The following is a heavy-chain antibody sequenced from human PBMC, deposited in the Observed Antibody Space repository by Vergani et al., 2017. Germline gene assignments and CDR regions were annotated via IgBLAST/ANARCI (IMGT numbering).Heavy chain of an antibody. V-gene: IGHV5-51*01. CDR1: GYSFTSYW. CDR3: ARHRPITIFGVIKRGYYYYMDV. J-gene: IGHJ6*03. Sequence: EVQLVQSGAEVKKPGESLKISCKGSGYSFTSYWIGWVRQMPGKGLEWMGIIYPGDSDTRYSPSFQGQVTISADKSISTAYLQWSSLKASDTAMYYCARHRPITIFGVIKRGYYYYMDVWGKGP. CDR2: IYPGDSDT. D-gene: IGHD3-3*01.